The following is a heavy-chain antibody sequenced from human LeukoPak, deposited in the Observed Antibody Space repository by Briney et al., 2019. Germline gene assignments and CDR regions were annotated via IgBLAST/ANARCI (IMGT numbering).Heavy chain of an antibody. CDR3: ASLPGYSYGTGIDY. Sequence: PSETLSLTCAVSGYSISSGYYWGWIRQPPGKGLEWIGSIYHSGSTYYNPSLKSRVTISVDTSKNQFSLKLSSVTAADTAVYYCASLPGYSYGTGIDYWGQGTLVTASS. J-gene: IGHJ4*02. CDR2: IYHSGST. D-gene: IGHD5-18*01. V-gene: IGHV4-38-2*01. CDR1: GYSISSGYY.